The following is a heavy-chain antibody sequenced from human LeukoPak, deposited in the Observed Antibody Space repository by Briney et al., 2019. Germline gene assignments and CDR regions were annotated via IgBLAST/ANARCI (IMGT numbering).Heavy chain of an antibody. V-gene: IGHV3-72*01. D-gene: IGHD1-26*01. CDR3: TRVVLVGTTYSYFDY. J-gene: IGHJ4*02. CDR1: GFTFSDHY. Sequence: GGSLRLSCAASGFTFSDHYMDWVRQAPGKGLEWVGRTRKKTNSYTTEYAASVKGRFTISRDDSKNSLYLQMNSLKAEDTAVYYCTRVVLVGTTYSYFDYWGQGTLVTVSS. CDR2: TRKKTNSYTT.